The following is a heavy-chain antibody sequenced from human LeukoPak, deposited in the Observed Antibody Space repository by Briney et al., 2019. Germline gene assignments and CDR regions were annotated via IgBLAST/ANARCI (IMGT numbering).Heavy chain of an antibody. CDR3: ARDGAVAGTGFDY. V-gene: IGHV4-59*01. D-gene: IGHD6-19*01. Sequence: SETLSLTCTVSGGSISSYYWSWIRQPPGKGLEWIGYIYYSGSTNYNPSLKSRVTISVDTSKNQFSPKLSSVTAADTAVYYCARDGAVAGTGFDYWGQGTLVTVSS. J-gene: IGHJ4*02. CDR2: IYYSGST. CDR1: GGSISSYY.